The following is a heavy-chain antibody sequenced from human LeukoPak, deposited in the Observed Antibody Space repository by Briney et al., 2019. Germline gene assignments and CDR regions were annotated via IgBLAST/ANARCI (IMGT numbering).Heavy chain of an antibody. CDR2: IYYSGTT. Sequence: SETLSLTCTVSGGSISSSSYYWGWIRQPPGKGLEWIGSIYYSGTTYYNPSLKSRVTISVDTSKNQFSLELSSVTAADTAVYYCARLWGSTSLIDYWGQGTLVTVSS. V-gene: IGHV4-39*01. D-gene: IGHD2-2*01. J-gene: IGHJ4*02. CDR3: ARLWGSTSLIDY. CDR1: GGSISSSSYY.